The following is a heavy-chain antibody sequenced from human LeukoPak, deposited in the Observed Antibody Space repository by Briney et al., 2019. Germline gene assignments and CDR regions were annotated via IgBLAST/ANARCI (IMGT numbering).Heavy chain of an antibody. D-gene: IGHD4-11*01. Sequence: ASVKDSRKPSGYTFTSSDINWVRQAPGQGREWMGWMNPNRGNTGYAQKFQGRVTMTRNTSISSAYMELSSLRSEDTAVYYCARGFVGLQVYYYYYMDVWGKGTTVTVSS. J-gene: IGHJ6*03. CDR1: GYTFTSSD. V-gene: IGHV1-8*01. CDR2: MNPNRGNT. CDR3: ARGFVGLQVYYYYYMDV.